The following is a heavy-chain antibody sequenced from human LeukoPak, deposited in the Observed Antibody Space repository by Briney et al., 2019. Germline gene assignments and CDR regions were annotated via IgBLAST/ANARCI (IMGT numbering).Heavy chain of an antibody. CDR1: GFMFSRYS. CDR3: ARDWYYYDSSGYLIDH. V-gene: IGHV3-21*04. Sequence: PGGSLRLSCSASGFMFSRYSMYWVRQAQGKGLEWVSGISRLGTFYSNSVKGRFTISKDNSRNTLFLQMNSLTVDDTAVYYCARDWYYYDSSGYLIDHWGQGTLVTVSS. D-gene: IGHD3-22*01. CDR2: ISRLGTF. J-gene: IGHJ5*02.